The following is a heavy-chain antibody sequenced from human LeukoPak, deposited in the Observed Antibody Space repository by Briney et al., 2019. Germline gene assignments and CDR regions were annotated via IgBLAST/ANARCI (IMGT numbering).Heavy chain of an antibody. V-gene: IGHV4-61*02. Sequence: SETLSLTCTVSGGSISSGGYYWSWIRQPPGKGLEWIGRIYTSGSTNYNPSLKSRVTISVDTSKNQFSLKLTSVTAADTAVYYCARGRFRIAAAGTSYFQHWGQGTLVTVSS. CDR3: ARGRFRIAAAGTSYFQH. CDR2: IYTSGST. J-gene: IGHJ1*01. D-gene: IGHD6-13*01. CDR1: GGSISSGGYY.